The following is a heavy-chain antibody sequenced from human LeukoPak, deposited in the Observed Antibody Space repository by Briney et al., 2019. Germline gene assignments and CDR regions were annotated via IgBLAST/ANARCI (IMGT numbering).Heavy chain of an antibody. CDR1: GFTFSNSW. D-gene: IGHD1-26*01. Sequence: GGSLRLSCVVSGFTFSNSWMSWVRQAPGKGLKWVANIKQDGSEKYYVDSVKGRFTMSRDNAKNSLYLQMNSLRAEDTAVYYCARVQWELRGVGSYFEYWGQGALVTVSS. V-gene: IGHV3-7*01. CDR3: ARVQWELRGVGSYFEY. CDR2: IKQDGSEK. J-gene: IGHJ4*02.